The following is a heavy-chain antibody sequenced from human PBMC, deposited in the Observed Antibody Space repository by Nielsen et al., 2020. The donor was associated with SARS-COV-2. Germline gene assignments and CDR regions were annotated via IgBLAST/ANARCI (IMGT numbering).Heavy chain of an antibody. CDR2: INHSGST. V-gene: IGHV4-34*01. J-gene: IGHJ4*02. Sequence: RQAPGKGLEWIGEINHSGSTNYNPSLKSRVTISVDTSKNQFSLKLSSVTAADTAVYYCAGPYGSGTHRDYWGQGTLVTVSS. CDR3: AGPYGSGTHRDY. D-gene: IGHD3-10*01.